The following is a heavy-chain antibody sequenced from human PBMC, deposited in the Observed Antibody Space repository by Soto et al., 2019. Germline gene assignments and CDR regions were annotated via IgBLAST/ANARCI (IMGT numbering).Heavy chain of an antibody. Sequence: QVQLVQSGAEVKKPGSSVKVSCKASGGTFSSDAMGWVRQAPGQGPEWMGGIIPMYGTPNYAQKFQGRLRITAAESTSTVYMELSSLRYDDTAVYYCARDQDTNGHLDSWGQGTLVTVSP. J-gene: IGHJ4*02. CDR3: ARDQDTNGHLDS. CDR1: GGTFSSDA. V-gene: IGHV1-69*01. D-gene: IGHD2-8*01. CDR2: IIPMYGTP.